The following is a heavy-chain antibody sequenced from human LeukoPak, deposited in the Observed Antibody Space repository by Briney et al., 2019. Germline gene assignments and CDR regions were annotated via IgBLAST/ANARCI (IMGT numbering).Heavy chain of an antibody. J-gene: IGHJ4*02. CDR3: ARGVCSGGSCYMPDY. CDR2: ISISSSYI. V-gene: IGHV3-21*01. D-gene: IGHD2-15*01. Sequence: GGSLRLSCAVSGYTFSSFTMNWVRQAPGKGLEWVSSISISSSYIYYADSVKGRFTISRDKAKNSLYLQMNSLRAEDTAVYYCARGVCSGGSCYMPDYWGQGTLVTVSS. CDR1: GYTFSSFT.